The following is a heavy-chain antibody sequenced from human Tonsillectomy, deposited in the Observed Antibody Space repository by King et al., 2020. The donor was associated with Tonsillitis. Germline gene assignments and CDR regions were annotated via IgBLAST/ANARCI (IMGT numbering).Heavy chain of an antibody. J-gene: IGHJ4*02. V-gene: IGHV3-48*03. CDR1: GFTFSSYE. CDR2: ISSTSSAI. Sequence: VQLVESGGGLVQPGGSLRLSCAASGFTFSSYEMNWVRQAPGKGLEWVSYISSTSSAIYYADSVKGRFTISRDNAKNSLYLQMNSLRAEDTAVYYCAGDKWGTVAAGNFDYWGQGTLVTVSS. CDR3: AGDKWGTVAAGNFDY. D-gene: IGHD6-13*01.